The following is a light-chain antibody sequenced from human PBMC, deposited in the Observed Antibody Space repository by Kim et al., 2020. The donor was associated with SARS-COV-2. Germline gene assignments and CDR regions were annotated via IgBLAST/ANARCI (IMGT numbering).Light chain of an antibody. CDR1: KLGDQY. Sequence: SYELTQPPSVSVSPGQTATITCSGDKLGDQYACWYQQKPGQSPVLVIHQDSKRPSGIPERFSGSNSGNTATLTISGTQATDEADYYCQAWDSSIGVFGGG. CDR3: QAWDSSIGV. V-gene: IGLV3-1*01. J-gene: IGLJ2*01. CDR2: QDS.